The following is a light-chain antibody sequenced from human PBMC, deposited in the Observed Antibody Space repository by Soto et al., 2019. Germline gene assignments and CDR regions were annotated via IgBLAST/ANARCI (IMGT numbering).Light chain of an antibody. V-gene: IGKV3-20*01. CDR2: GAS. CDR1: QTVPGNY. Sequence: EIVLTQSPDTLSLSPGERATLSCRASQTVPGNYLAWLQHKPGQSPRLLIYGASSRATGIPDRLSGSGSGTDFSLTIATLEPEDFAVYYCHQYTSPPWTLGQGTKVETK. J-gene: IGKJ1*01. CDR3: HQYTSPPWT.